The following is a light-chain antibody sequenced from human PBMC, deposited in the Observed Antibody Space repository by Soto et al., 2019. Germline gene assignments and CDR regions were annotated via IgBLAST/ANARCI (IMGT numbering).Light chain of an antibody. Sequence: QSVLTQPASVSGSPGQSITISCTGTSSDVGSYNYVSWYQQHPGKVPKLMIYEVRDRPSGISSRFSGSKSGNTASLTISGLQTEDEADYYCSSYTSSSILFGTGTKVTVL. CDR2: EVR. CDR3: SSYTSSSIL. CDR1: SSDVGSYNY. J-gene: IGLJ1*01. V-gene: IGLV2-14*01.